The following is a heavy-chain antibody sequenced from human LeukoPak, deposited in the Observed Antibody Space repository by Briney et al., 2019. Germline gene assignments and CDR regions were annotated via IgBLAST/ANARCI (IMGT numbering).Heavy chain of an antibody. CDR1: GDSISSYY. V-gene: IGHV4-59*12. CDR3: ARVSMVTKYYFDY. J-gene: IGHJ4*02. CDR2: IYYSGST. D-gene: IGHD5-18*01. Sequence: SETLSLTCTVSGDSISSYYWSWIRQPPGKGLEWIGYIYYSGSTNYNPSLESRVTISVDTSKNQFSLQPNSVTPEDTAVYYCARVSMVTKYYFDYWGQGTLVTVSS.